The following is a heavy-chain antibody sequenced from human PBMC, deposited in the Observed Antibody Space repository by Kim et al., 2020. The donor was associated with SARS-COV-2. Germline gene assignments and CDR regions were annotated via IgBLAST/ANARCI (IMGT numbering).Heavy chain of an antibody. CDR1: DGSFSGYF. D-gene: IGHD2-15*01. CDR3: ARPESSWRKYAFAI. V-gene: IGHV4-34*01. CDR2: INHSGST. J-gene: IGHJ3*02. Sequence: SETLSLTCAVYDGSFSGYFWSWIRQPPGKGLEWMGEINHSGSTDYNPSLKSRLTISIDTSKKHFSLKLRSVTAADTAVYYCARPESSWRKYAFAIWGQGT.